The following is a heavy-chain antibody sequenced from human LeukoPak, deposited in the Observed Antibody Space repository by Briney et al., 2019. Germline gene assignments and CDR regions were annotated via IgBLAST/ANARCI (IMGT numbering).Heavy chain of an antibody. J-gene: IGHJ4*02. V-gene: IGHV4-38-2*01. D-gene: IGHD3-16*01. Sequence: SETLSLTCAISGHSTTGGYYWAWFRQSPGKGLEWIATFFQSHRSFYNASLESRVTVSLDTSKSQFSLNLTSVTAADTAVYYCARVLSVPYVLDSWGRGTQVTVSS. CDR2: FFQSHRS. CDR3: ARVLSVPYVLDS. CDR1: GHSTTGGYY.